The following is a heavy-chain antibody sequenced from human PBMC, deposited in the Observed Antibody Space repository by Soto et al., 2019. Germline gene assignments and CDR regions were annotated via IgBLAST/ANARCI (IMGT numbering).Heavy chain of an antibody. CDR2: IIPMFGIP. D-gene: IGHD6-19*01. CDR3: ARGGTSGWLKGVYDV. J-gene: IGHJ3*01. Sequence: QVQLVQSGAEVKKPGSSVKVSCRASGGTLNKHAITWVRRAPGLGPEWLGGIIPMFGIPNYPQKFQGRVTITADDSTNTSHMELNSLTSHDTAVYYCARGGTSGWLKGVYDVWGQGKMVTVAS. V-gene: IGHV1-69*01. CDR1: GGTLNKHA.